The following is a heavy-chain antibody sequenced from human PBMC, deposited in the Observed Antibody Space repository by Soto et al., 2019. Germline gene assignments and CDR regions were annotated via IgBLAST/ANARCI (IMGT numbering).Heavy chain of an antibody. Sequence: GSSVKVSCKASGYTFTSYAMHWVRQAPGQRLEWMGWINAGNGNTKYSQKFQGRVTITRDTSASTAYMELSSLRSEDTAVYYCAXXXXSYGLRTLWGPNYYSCSPVVSGPGTNVT. CDR3: AXXXXSYGLRTLWGPNYYSCSPVV. CDR2: INAGNGNT. V-gene: IGHV1-3*01. CDR1: GYTFTSYA. J-gene: IGHJ6*02. D-gene: IGHD5-18*01.